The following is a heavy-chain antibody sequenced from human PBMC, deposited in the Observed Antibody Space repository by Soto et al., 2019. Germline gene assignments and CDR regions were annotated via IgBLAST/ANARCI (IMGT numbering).Heavy chain of an antibody. CDR1: GFTFSSYA. J-gene: IGHJ6*02. V-gene: IGHV3-30-3*01. CDR2: ISYDGSNK. Sequence: GGSLRLSCAASGFTFSSYAMHWVRQAPGKGLEWVAVISYDGSNKYYADSVKGRFTISRDNSKNTLYLQMNSLRAEDTAVYYCARDKKRLFWSGPTYGMDVWGQGTTVTVSS. CDR3: ARDKKRLFWSGPTYGMDV. D-gene: IGHD3-3*01.